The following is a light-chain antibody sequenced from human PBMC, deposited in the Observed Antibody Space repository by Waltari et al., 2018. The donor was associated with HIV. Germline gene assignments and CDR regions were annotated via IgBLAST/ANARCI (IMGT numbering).Light chain of an antibody. Sequence: IVLTLSPDSLAVSLGDRATIRGKSSHCVLFLPQKKVFLAWYQQKPGKPPKLLIYWASTRESGVPARFSGSGSGTDFSLTISSLQAEDVAVYYCQQYHYIPWTFGQGTKVEIK. CDR3: QQYHYIPWT. V-gene: IGKV4-1*01. CDR2: WAS. J-gene: IGKJ1*01. CDR1: HCVLFLPQKKVF.